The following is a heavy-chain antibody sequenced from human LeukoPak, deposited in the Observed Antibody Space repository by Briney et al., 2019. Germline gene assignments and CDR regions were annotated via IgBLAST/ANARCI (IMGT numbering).Heavy chain of an antibody. CDR2: INPSGGST. J-gene: IGHJ4*02. D-gene: IGHD6-19*01. Sequence: ASVKVSCKXSGYTFTSYYMHWVRQAPGQGLEWMGIINPSGGSTSYTQKFQGRVTMTRDTSTSTVYMELSSLRSEDTAVYYCALSDRYSSGWYDIDYWGQGTLVTVSS. CDR3: ALSDRYSSGWYDIDY. CDR1: GYTFTSYY. V-gene: IGHV1-46*01.